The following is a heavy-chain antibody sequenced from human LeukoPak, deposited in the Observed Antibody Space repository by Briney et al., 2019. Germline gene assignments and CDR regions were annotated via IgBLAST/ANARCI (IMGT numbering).Heavy chain of an antibody. CDR3: ARESRMAAAPYYFDY. J-gene: IGHJ4*02. CDR1: GGPFSDHY. Sequence: PSETLSLTCGVYGGPFSDHYWSWIRQTPGKGLEWIGEINHSGSTNYNPSLKSRVTISVDTSKNQFSLKLSSVTAADTAVYYCARESRMAAAPYYFDYWGQGTLVTVSS. D-gene: IGHD6-13*01. CDR2: INHSGST. V-gene: IGHV4-34*01.